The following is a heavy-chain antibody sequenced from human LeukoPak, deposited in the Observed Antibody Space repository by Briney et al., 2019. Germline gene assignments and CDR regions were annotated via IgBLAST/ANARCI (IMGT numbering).Heavy chain of an antibody. Sequence: GGSLRLSCAASGFTFSSYNMNWVRQAPGEGLEWVSYISTSSSTIYYADSVKGRFTISRDNARNSLYLQMNSLRAEDTAVYYCARVRDGRGIAAAANGIDNYYYYYMDVWGKGTTVTVAS. D-gene: IGHD6-13*01. J-gene: IGHJ6*03. V-gene: IGHV3-48*01. CDR1: GFTFSSYN. CDR3: ARVRDGRGIAAAANGIDNYYYYYMDV. CDR2: ISTSSSTI.